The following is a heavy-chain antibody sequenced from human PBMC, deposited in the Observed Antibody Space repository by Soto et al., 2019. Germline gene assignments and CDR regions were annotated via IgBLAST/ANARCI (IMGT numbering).Heavy chain of an antibody. J-gene: IGHJ4*02. V-gene: IGHV3-21*01. CDR1: GFTFSSYS. D-gene: IGHD2-21*02. CDR3: ARDEEYCGGDCYSG. Sequence: GGSLRLSCAASGFTFSSYSMNWVRQAPGKGLEWVSSSSSSSSYIYYADSVKGRFTISRDNAKNSLYLQMNSLRAEDTAVYYCARDEEYCGGDCYSGWGQGTLVTVSS. CDR2: SSSSSSYI.